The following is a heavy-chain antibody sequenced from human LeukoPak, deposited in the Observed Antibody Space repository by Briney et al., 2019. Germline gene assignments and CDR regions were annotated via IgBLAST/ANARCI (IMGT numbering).Heavy chain of an antibody. CDR3: AREGRDYFDY. J-gene: IGHJ4*02. Sequence: SETLSLTCAVSGGSISSGGYAWSWIRQPPGKGLEWIGYIYHSGSTYYNPSLKSRVTISVDRSKNQFSLKLSSVTAADTAVYYCAREGRDYFDYWGQGTLVAVSS. CDR1: GGSISSGGYA. CDR2: IYHSGST. V-gene: IGHV4-30-2*01.